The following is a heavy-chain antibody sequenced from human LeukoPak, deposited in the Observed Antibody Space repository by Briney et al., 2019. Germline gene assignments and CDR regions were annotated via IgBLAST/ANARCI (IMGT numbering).Heavy chain of an antibody. CDR2: ISSSGSTI. V-gene: IGHV3-48*03. J-gene: IGHJ4*02. Sequence: GGSLRLSCAASGFTFRSYEMNWVGQAPGKGLEWVSYISSSGSTIYYADSVKGRFTISRDNSKNTLYLQMNSLRADDTAVYYCAKSHHVTAIDYWGQGTLVTVSS. D-gene: IGHD2-21*02. CDR3: AKSHHVTAIDY. CDR1: GFTFRSYE.